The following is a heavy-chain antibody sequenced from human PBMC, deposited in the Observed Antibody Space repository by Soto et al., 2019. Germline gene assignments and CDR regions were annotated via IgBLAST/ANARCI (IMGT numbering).Heavy chain of an antibody. D-gene: IGHD3-22*01. CDR2: IYPGDSDT. J-gene: IGHJ4*02. Sequence: PGESLKISCKGSGYSFTSYWIGWVRQMPGKGLEWMGIIYPGDSDTRYSPSFQGQVTISADKSISTAYLQWSSLKASDTAMYYCARGRLMNDDSSGYHTHWGQGTLVTVSS. CDR1: GYSFTSYW. V-gene: IGHV5-51*01. CDR3: ARGRLMNDDSSGYHTH.